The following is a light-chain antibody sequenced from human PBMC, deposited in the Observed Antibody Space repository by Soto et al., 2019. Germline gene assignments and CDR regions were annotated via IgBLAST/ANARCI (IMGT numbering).Light chain of an antibody. J-gene: IGKJ4*01. CDR1: QSISDK. CDR3: QQYNSWPLT. CDR2: DAS. Sequence: EIVMTQSPATLSVSPGGRATLSCRASQSISDKSAWYQQKPGQAPRLLIYDASNRATGIPARFSGSGSGTDFTLTISSLEPEDFALYYCQQYNSWPLTFGEGTKVDI. V-gene: IGKV3D-15*01.